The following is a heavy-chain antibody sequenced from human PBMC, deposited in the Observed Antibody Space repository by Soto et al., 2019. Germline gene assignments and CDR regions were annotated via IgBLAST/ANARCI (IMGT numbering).Heavy chain of an antibody. J-gene: IGHJ4*02. CDR1: WCNFAGYW. CDR2: IYPSDSDT. Sequence: GEPLKISCNGSWCNFAGYWIAWVRQMPGKGLELMGIIYPSDSDTRYRPSFQGQVTISADKSISSAYLQWSSLRASDTAMYYCARGGVSTRTFDYWGQGTPVTVSS. D-gene: IGHD3-3*01. V-gene: IGHV5-51*01. CDR3: ARGGVSTRTFDY.